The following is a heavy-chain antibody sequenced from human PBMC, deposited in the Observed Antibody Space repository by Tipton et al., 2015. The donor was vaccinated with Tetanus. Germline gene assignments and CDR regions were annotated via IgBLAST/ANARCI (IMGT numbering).Heavy chain of an antibody. CDR2: IYYSGST. D-gene: IGHD3-16*01. CDR1: GGSINSGGYY. V-gene: IGHV4-31*03. J-gene: IGHJ5*02. Sequence: GLVKPSQTLSVTCTVSGGSINSGGYYWSWLRQHPGKGLEWIGYIYYSGSTFYNPSLKSRVNISVDTSKNQFSLRLTSVTAADTAVYYCARDQGGGRVARLNWFGPWGQGTLVTVSS. CDR3: ARDQGGGRVARLNWFGP.